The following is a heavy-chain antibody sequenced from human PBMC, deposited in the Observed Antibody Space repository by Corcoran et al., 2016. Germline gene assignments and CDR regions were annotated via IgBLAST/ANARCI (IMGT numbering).Heavy chain of an antibody. Sequence: HVQLVQSGAEVKKPGASVKVYCKASGYTFTSYAMHWVRQAPGQRLEWMGWINAGNGNTKYSQKFQCRATITRDTSESTAYLELSSLISEDTAVYYCARDLDTAMALVPSVWGQGTTVTVSS. CDR2: INAGNGNT. D-gene: IGHD5-18*01. CDR3: ARDLDTAMALVPSV. J-gene: IGHJ6*02. V-gene: IGHV1-3*01. CDR1: GYTFTSYA.